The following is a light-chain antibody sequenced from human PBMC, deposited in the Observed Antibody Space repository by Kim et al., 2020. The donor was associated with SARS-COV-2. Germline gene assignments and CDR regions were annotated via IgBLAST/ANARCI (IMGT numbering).Light chain of an antibody. J-gene: IGKJ2*03. Sequence: SACVADRVTITCRASQAISNYFNWYQQEPGKAPKLLIYAASSLQSGVSSRFSGSGSATDFTLPIGSLQPEDFATYFWQQSYKTPFSFGQGTKLGF. CDR3: QQSYKTPFS. V-gene: IGKV1-39*01. CDR1: QAISNY. CDR2: AAS.